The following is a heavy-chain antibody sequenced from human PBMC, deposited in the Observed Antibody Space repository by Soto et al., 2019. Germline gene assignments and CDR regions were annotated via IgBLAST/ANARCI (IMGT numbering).Heavy chain of an antibody. CDR2: MNPNSGNT. Sequence: QVQLVQSGAEVKKPGASVKVSCKASGYTFTSYDINWVRQATGQGLEWMGWMNPNSGNTGYAQKFQGRVTMTRNTSISTAYRELSSLRSEDTAVYYCARILRPPYYYYYRDVWGKGTTVTVSS. CDR1: GYTFTSYD. D-gene: IGHD1-26*01. J-gene: IGHJ6*03. CDR3: ARILRPPYYYYYRDV. V-gene: IGHV1-8*01.